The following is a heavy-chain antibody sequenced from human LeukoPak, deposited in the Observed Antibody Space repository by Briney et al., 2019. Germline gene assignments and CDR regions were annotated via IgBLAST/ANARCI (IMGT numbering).Heavy chain of an antibody. J-gene: IGHJ4*02. V-gene: IGHV3-21*04. Sequence: GGSLRLSCVGSGFSFSDYSMNWLRQAPGQGLEWVSSIGSTSAYINYRDSVKGRFTISRDNAKSSMYLKVNDLRPEDTAMYYCARDGRRYSSSHYWGQGTLVTVSS. CDR2: IGSTSAYI. CDR1: GFSFSDYS. D-gene: IGHD6-13*01. CDR3: ARDGRRYSSSHY.